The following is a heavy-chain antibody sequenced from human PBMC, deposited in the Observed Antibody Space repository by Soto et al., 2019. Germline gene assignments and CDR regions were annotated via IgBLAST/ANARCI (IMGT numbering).Heavy chain of an antibody. CDR3: ARGIKGLPPSAFDI. J-gene: IGHJ3*02. Sequence: GASVKVSCKASGYTFSNYDINWVRQATGQGLEWMEWLNPNTDKTGSAQKFQGRVTMTRNTSISTAYLELSGLRSDDTAVYYCARGIKGLPPSAFDIWGQGTRVTVSS. V-gene: IGHV1-8*01. CDR2: LNPNTDKT. CDR1: GYTFSNYD. D-gene: IGHD5-12*01.